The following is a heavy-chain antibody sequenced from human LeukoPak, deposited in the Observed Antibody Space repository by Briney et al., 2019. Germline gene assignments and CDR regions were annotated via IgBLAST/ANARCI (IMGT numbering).Heavy chain of an antibody. CDR3: ASLNYYDSSGYYESLTPPDY. D-gene: IGHD3-22*01. V-gene: IGHV3-21*01. CDR2: ISSSSSYI. CDR1: GFTFSSYS. J-gene: IGHJ4*02. Sequence: GGSLRLSCAASGFTFSSYSMNWVRQAPGKGLEWVSSISSSSSYIYYAVSVKGRFTISRDNAKNSLYLQMDSLRAEDTAVYYCASLNYYDSSGYYESLTPPDYWGQGTLVTVSS.